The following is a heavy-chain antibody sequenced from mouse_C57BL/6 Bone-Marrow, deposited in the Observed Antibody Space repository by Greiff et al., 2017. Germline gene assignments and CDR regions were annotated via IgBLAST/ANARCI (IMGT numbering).Heavy chain of an antibody. CDR2: INPNNGGT. V-gene: IGHV1-22*01. CDR3: ARGGYVGRAYFDY. CDR1: GYTFTDYN. J-gene: IGHJ2*01. D-gene: IGHD1-1*01. Sequence: EVHLVESGPELVKPGASVKMSCKASGYTFTDYNMPWVKQSPGESLEWIGYINPNNGGTSYKQKFKGKATLTVNKSSSTAYMELRSLTSEDSAVYYCARGGYVGRAYFDYWGQGTTPTVSA.